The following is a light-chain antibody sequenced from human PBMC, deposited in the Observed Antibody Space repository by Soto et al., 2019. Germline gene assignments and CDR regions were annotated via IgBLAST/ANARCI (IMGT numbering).Light chain of an antibody. CDR3: QQRNIWPPVT. V-gene: IGKV3-11*01. J-gene: IGKJ5*01. CDR1: PSVTNY. Sequence: EIVLTQSPATLSLSPWERATLSCRAIPSVTNYLARYQQKPGQPPRLLIYGAFNRAAGIPARFSGSGSGTDFTLTISSLEPEDSAVYYCQQRNIWPPVTFGQGTRLE. CDR2: GAF.